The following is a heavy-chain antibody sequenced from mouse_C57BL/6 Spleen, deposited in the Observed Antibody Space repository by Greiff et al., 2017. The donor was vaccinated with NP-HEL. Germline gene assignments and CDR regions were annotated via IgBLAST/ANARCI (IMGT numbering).Heavy chain of an antibody. CDR2: IHPSDSDT. D-gene: IGHD1-1*01. CDR3: AIGDYYGSTLRGFAY. J-gene: IGHJ3*01. V-gene: IGHV1-74*01. CDR1: GYTFTSYW. Sequence: QVQLQQPGAELVKPGASVKVSCKASGYTFTSYWMHWVKQRPGQGLEWIGRIHPSDSDTNYNQKFKGKATLTVDKSSSTAYMQLSSLTSEDSAVYYCAIGDYYGSTLRGFAYWGQGTLVTVSA.